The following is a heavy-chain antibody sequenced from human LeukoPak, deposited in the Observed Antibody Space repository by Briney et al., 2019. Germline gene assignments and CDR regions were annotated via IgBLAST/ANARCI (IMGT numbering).Heavy chain of an antibody. V-gene: IGHV4-4*07. D-gene: IGHD3-22*01. CDR3: ARALYYYDSSGFRRGAFDI. J-gene: IGHJ3*02. Sequence: SETLSLTCTVSGGSISSYYWSWIRQPAGKGLEWIGLIYTSGSTNYNPSLKSRVTMSVDTSKNQFSLKLSSVTAADTAVYYCARALYYYDSSGFRRGAFDIWGQGTMVTVSS. CDR2: IYTSGST. CDR1: GGSISSYY.